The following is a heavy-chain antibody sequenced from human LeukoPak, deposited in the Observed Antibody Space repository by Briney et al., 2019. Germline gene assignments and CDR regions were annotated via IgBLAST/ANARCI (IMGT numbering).Heavy chain of an antibody. V-gene: IGHV4-59*01. CDR1: GGSISSYY. D-gene: IGHD3-22*01. CDR2: IYYSGST. J-gene: IGHJ4*02. CDR3: ARGGGWAYYYDSSGYYPFDY. Sequence: SETLSLTCTVSGGSISSYYWSWIRQPPGKGLEWTGYIYYSGSTNYNPSLKSRVTISVDTSKNQFSLKLSSVTAADTAVYYCARGGGWAYYYDSSGYYPFDYWGQGTLVTVSS.